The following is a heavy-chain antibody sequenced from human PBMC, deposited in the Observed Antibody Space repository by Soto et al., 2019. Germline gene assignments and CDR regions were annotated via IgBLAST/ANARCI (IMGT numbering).Heavy chain of an antibody. CDR2: IKQDGSEK. J-gene: IGHJ6*03. CDR1: GFTFSSYW. Sequence: GGSLRLSCAASGFTFSSYWMSWVRQAPGKGLEWVANIKQDGSEKYYVDSVKGRFTISRENAKNSLYLQMNSLRAEDAAVYYCARDYSGYDYYYYYYIDVWGKGTTVTVSS. D-gene: IGHD5-12*01. V-gene: IGHV3-7*01. CDR3: ARDYSGYDYYYYYYIDV.